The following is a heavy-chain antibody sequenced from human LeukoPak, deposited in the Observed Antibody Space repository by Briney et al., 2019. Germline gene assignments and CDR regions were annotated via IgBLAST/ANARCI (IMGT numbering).Heavy chain of an antibody. J-gene: IGHJ5*02. CDR1: GGSFSGYY. CDR2: INHSGST. CDR3: ARGWRYYGSGSYCWFDP. D-gene: IGHD3-10*01. Sequence: SETLSLTCAVYGGSFSGYYWSWIRQPPGKGLERIGEINHSGSTNYNPSLKSRVTISVDTSKNQFSLKLSSVTAADTAVYYCARGWRYYGSGSYCWFDPWGQGTLVTVSS. V-gene: IGHV4-34*01.